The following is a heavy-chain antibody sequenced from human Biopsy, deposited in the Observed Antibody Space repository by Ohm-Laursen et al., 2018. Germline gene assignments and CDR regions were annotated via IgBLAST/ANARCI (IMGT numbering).Heavy chain of an antibody. J-gene: IGHJ5*02. V-gene: IGHV1-2*02. D-gene: IGHD3-22*01. CDR2: INAKTGDT. CDR3: TRGGYYYDSLAYYYWFDP. CDR1: GYTFTGYH. Sequence: ASVKVSCKASGYTFTGYHVHWVRQAPGQGLEWLGWINAKTGDTNYAQKFQGRVTMTRDTSISTAYVDMSSLRSDDTAVYYCTRGGYYYDSLAYYYWFDPWGQGTLVTVSS.